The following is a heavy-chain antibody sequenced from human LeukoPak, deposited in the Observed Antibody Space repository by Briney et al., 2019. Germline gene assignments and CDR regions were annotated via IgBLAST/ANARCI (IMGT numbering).Heavy chain of an antibody. J-gene: IGHJ2*01. CDR1: GYTFTGYY. CDR3: VRSTGFSWYFDF. CDR2: INPNSGGT. D-gene: IGHD2-8*02. V-gene: IGHV1-2*02. Sequence: GASVKVSCKASGYTFTGYYMHWVRQAPGQGLEWMGWINPNSGGTNYAQKFQDRVTMTRDTSISTVYMELSRLRFDDTAVYYCVRSTGFSWYFDFWRRGTPVTVSS.